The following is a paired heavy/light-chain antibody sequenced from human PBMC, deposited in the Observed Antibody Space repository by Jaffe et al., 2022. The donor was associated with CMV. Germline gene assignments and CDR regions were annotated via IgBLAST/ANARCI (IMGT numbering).Light chain of an antibody. CDR3: QQYYSPPYT. CDR2: WAS. V-gene: IGKV4-1*01. CDR1: QSVLSSSSNQNY. J-gene: IGKJ2*01. Sequence: DIVMTQSPDSLAVSLGERATLNCKSSQSVLSSSSNQNYLAWYQQTPGQPPKLLLYWASTRQSGVPDRFSGSGSGTDFTLTISSLQAEDVAVYYCQQYYSPPYTFGQGTKLEIK.
Heavy chain of an antibody. CDR1: GYTFNNYG. V-gene: IGHV1-18*01. J-gene: IGHJ4*02. Sequence: QIQLVQSGAEVKKPGASVKVSCKASGYTFNNYGISWVRQAPGQGLEWMGWISVYNGDTKYGQNLQGRVTMATDRSTSTAYMELSSLRSDDTAMYYCARDLGYSSGDYFVPHYFDSWGQGTLVTVSS. D-gene: IGHD6-19*01. CDR2: ISVYNGDT. CDR3: ARDLGYSSGDYFVPHYFDS.